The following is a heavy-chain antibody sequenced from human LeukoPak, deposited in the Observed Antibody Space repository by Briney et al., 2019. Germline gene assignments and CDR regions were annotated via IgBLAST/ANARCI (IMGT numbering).Heavy chain of an antibody. CDR2: ISGRGSRI. CDR3: VREYPDNGDGWGY. CDR1: GFTFSSYE. Sequence: GGSLRLSCAASGFTFSSYEMNWVRQAPGKGLEWVSYISGRGSRIFYADSVKGRFTISRDNAKNSVYLEMNSLRVEDMGVYYCVREYPDNGDGWGYWGQGTLVTVSS. V-gene: IGHV3-48*03. J-gene: IGHJ4*02. D-gene: IGHD1-1*01.